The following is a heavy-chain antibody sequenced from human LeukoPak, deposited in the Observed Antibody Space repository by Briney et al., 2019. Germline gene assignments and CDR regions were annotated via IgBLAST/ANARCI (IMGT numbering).Heavy chain of an antibody. D-gene: IGHD3-10*01. CDR2: IYSGGST. CDR1: GFTVSSNY. Sequence: PGGSLRLSCAASGFTVSSNYMSWVRQAPGKGLEWVSVIYSGGSTYYADSVKGRFTISRDNSKNTLYLQMNSLRAEDTAVYYCATNLWFGDSTGRDYWGQGTLVTVSS. J-gene: IGHJ4*02. CDR3: ATNLWFGDSTGRDY. V-gene: IGHV3-53*01.